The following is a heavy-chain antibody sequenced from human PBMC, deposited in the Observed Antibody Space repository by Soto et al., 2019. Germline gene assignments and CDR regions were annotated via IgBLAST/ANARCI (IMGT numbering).Heavy chain of an antibody. J-gene: IGHJ5*02. V-gene: IGHV3-23*01. Sequence: GGSLRLSCAASGFTFSSYAMTWVRQAPGKGLEWVSAISGSGSSTYYADSVKGRFTISRDNSKNTLYLQMNSLRGEDTAIYYCARGSSSPPNWFDPWGQGTLVTVS. CDR3: ARGSSSPPNWFDP. CDR1: GFTFSSYA. CDR2: ISGSGSST. D-gene: IGHD6-6*01.